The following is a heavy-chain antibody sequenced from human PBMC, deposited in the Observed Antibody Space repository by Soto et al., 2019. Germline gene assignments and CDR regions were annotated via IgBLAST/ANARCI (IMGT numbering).Heavy chain of an antibody. CDR2: IIPIFGSG. J-gene: IGHJ6*02. CDR3: ARGTSSSTSYYYYALDV. D-gene: IGHD1-7*01. CDR1: GGTFNNYA. V-gene: IGHV1-69*05. Sequence: QVLLEQSGAEVKKPGSSVSISCTASGGTFNNYAISWVRQAPGQGLEWVGGIIPIFGSGNYAQIFQDRVTITTDEVRTTAYMEMNSLTSEDTAIYFCARGTSSSTSYYYYALDVWGQGTTVTVSS.